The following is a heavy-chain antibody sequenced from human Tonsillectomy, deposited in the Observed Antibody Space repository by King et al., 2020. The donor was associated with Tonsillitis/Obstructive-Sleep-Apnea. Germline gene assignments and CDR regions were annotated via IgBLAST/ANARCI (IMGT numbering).Heavy chain of an antibody. CDR3: AHTTTVTTDLDY. CDR2: IYWDDDK. V-gene: IGHV2-5*02. D-gene: IGHD4-17*01. Sequence: TLKESGPTLVKPTQTLTLTCTFSGFSLSTSGVGVGWIRQHPGKALEWLALIYWDDDKRYSPSLKSRLTITKDTSKNQVVLTMTNMDTVDTATYYCAHTTTVTTDLDYWGQGTLVTVSS. CDR1: GFSLSTSGVG. J-gene: IGHJ4*02.